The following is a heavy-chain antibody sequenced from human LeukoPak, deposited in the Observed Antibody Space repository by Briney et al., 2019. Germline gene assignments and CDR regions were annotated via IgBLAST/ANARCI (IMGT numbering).Heavy chain of an antibody. Sequence: ASVKVSCKASGYTFTSYGISWVRQATGQGLEWMGRIIPIFGTANYAQKFQGRVTITTDESTSTAYMELSSLRSEDTAVYYCARERGGYCSGGSCPSPPDVWGKGTTVTVSS. V-gene: IGHV1-69*05. CDR2: IIPIFGTA. CDR1: GYTFTSYG. CDR3: ARERGGYCSGGSCPSPPDV. J-gene: IGHJ6*04. D-gene: IGHD2-15*01.